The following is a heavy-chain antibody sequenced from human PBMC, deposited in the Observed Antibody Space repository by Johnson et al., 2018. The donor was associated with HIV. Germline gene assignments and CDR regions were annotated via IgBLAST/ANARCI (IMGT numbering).Heavy chain of an antibody. CDR1: GFKYAAS. CDR3: ARDVASSSWSEAAVDI. V-gene: IGHV3-23*04. J-gene: IGHJ3*02. Sequence: EVQLVESGGGVVQPGGSLRVSCAASGFKYAASGLAFSNYAVKWVSHTPGGDGGTSFADSVRGRYIISSDNAKSSLYLQMNSLRAEDTALYYCARDVASSSWSEAAVDIWGQGTMVTVSS. D-gene: IGHD6-13*01. CDR2: TPGGDGGT.